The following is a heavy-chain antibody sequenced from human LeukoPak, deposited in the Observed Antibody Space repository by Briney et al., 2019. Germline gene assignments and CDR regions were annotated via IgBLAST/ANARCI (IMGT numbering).Heavy chain of an antibody. J-gene: IGHJ4*02. V-gene: IGHV3-7*01. CDR3: ARGGTLL. CDR1: GYTFRSYW. CDR2: IKQDGSEK. Sequence: PGGSLRLSCAASGYTFRSYWMSWVRQAPGKGLEWVANIKQDGSEKYYVDSVKGRSTISRDNAKNSLYLQMHSLRAEDTAVYYCARGGTLLWGQGTLVTASS. D-gene: IGHD3/OR15-3a*01.